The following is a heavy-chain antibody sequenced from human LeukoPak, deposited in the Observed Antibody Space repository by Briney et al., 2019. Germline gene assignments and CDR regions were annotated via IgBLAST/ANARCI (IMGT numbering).Heavy chain of an antibody. CDR1: GGTFSSYA. V-gene: IGHV1-18*01. CDR2: ISAYNGNT. D-gene: IGHD3-10*01. Sequence: ASVKVSCKASGGTFSSYAISWVRQAPGQGLEWMGWISAYNGNTNYAQKLQGRVTMTTDTSTSTAYMELRSLRSDDTAVYYCARERTKWFGEPPDALDIWGQGTMVTVSS. J-gene: IGHJ3*02. CDR3: ARERTKWFGEPPDALDI.